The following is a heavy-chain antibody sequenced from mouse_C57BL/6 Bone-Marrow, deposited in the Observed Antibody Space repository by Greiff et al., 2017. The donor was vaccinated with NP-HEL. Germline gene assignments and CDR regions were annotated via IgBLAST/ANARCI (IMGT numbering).Heavy chain of an antibody. J-gene: IGHJ3*01. Sequence: EVQLQQSGAELVRPGASVKLSCTASGFNIKDDYMHWVKQRPEQGLEWIGWIDPENGDTEYASKFQGKATITADTSSNTAYLQLSSLTSEDTAVYYGTTDYYEAYWGQGTLVTVSA. CDR1: GFNIKDDY. V-gene: IGHV14-4*01. D-gene: IGHD1-1*01. CDR2: IDPENGDT. CDR3: TTDYYEAY.